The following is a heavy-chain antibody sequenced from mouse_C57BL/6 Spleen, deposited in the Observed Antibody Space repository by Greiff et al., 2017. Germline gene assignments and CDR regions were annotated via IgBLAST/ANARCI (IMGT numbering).Heavy chain of an antibody. D-gene: IGHD1-1*01. CDR2: ISSGGDYI. J-gene: IGHJ1*03. CDR1: GFTFSSYA. V-gene: IGHV5-9-1*02. Sequence: EVKVEESGAGLVKPGGSLKLSCAASGFTFSSYAMSWVRQTPEKRLEWVAYISSGGDYIYYADTVKGRFTISRDNARNTRYLQMSSLKSEDTAMYYCTRAYYGSSYDWYFDVWGTGTTVTVS. CDR3: TRAYYGSSYDWYFDV.